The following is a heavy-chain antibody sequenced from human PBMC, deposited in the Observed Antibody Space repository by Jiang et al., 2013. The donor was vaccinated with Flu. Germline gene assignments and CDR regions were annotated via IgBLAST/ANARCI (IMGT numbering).Heavy chain of an antibody. J-gene: IGHJ6*02. CDR3: ALGNNDTRPDSSYYYFGMDV. CDR2: IKSKTNGGTT. V-gene: IGHV3-15*07. Sequence: VQLVESGGGLVKPGRSLRLSCAGSGFNFGDAWMFWARQAPGKGLEWVGRIKSKTNGGTTDYAAPAKGRFTISRDDSKNTLYLQMNSLKTEDTAVYYCALGNNDTRPDSSYYYFGMDVWGQGTTVTVSS. CDR1: GFNFGDAW. D-gene: IGHD1/OR15-1a*01.